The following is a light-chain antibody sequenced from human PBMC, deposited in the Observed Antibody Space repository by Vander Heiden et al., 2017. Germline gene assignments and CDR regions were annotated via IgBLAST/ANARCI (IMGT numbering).Light chain of an antibody. CDR3: QQDCSSPIT. Sequence: IVLTQSPSTLSLSPGERATLSCRASQSVSSSYLAWYQQKPGQAPRLLIYGASNRATGIPDRFSGSGSGTDFTLTISRLEPEDFAVYYCQQDCSSPITFGPGTRVEIK. V-gene: IGKV3-20*01. CDR1: QSVSSSY. CDR2: GAS. J-gene: IGKJ5*01.